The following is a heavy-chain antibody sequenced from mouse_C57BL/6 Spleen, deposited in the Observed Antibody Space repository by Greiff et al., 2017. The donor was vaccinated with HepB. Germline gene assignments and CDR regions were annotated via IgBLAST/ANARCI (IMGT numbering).Heavy chain of an antibody. CDR1: GYAFSSSW. D-gene: IGHD3-1*01. Sequence: VKLQQSGPELVKPGASVKISCKASGYAFSSSWMNWVKQRPGKGLEWIGRIYPGDGDTNYNGKFKGKATLTADKSSSTAYMQLSSLTSEDSAVYFCASSGGRGFAMDYWGQGTSVTVSS. CDR3: ASSGGRGFAMDY. J-gene: IGHJ4*01. V-gene: IGHV1-82*01. CDR2: IYPGDGDT.